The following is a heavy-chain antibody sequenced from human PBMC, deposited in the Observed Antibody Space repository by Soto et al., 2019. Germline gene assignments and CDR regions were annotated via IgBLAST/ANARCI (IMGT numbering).Heavy chain of an antibody. CDR3: ARAPYDYGSGTYYTATYGRDV. CDR2: ISSGSSYT. D-gene: IGHD3-10*01. V-gene: IGHV3-11*06. J-gene: IGHJ6*02. CDR1: GFTFNDYY. Sequence: QVQLVESGGGLVKPGGSLRLSCAASGFTFNDYYMSWIRQAPGKGLEWVSYISSGSSYTNYADSVKGRFNISRDNAKNYLYLPMKSLRAWYTAVYYCARAPYDYGSGTYYTATYGRDVCGQGTTVTVSS.